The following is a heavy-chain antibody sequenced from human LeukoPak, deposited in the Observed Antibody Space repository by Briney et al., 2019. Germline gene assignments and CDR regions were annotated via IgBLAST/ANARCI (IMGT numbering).Heavy chain of an antibody. J-gene: IGHJ3*01. CDR3: AKDVRAGACSGGSCYSVYSAFDG. D-gene: IGHD2-15*01. Sequence: GGSLRLSCAASGLTFSNYAMTWVRQAPGKGLEWVSDIGRTGGSTYYAGSVKGRFTISRDNSKNTLYLQTSSLRAEDTAIYYCAKDVRAGACSGGSCYSVYSAFDGWGQGTTVTVSS. CDR2: IGRTGGST. CDR1: GLTFSNYA. V-gene: IGHV3-23*01.